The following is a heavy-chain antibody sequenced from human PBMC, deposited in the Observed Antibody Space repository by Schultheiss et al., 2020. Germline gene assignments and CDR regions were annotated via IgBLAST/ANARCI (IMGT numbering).Heavy chain of an antibody. CDR2: ISWNSGSI. Sequence: GGSLRLSCAASGFTFDDYAMHWVRQAPGKGLEWVSGISWNSGSIGYADSARGRFTISRDNAKNTLYLQMNSLRAEDTAVYYCARGSGSSSWWGDWFDPWGQGTLVTGYS. CDR1: GFTFDDYA. J-gene: IGHJ5*02. D-gene: IGHD6-13*01. V-gene: IGHV3-9*01. CDR3: ARGSGSSSWWGDWFDP.